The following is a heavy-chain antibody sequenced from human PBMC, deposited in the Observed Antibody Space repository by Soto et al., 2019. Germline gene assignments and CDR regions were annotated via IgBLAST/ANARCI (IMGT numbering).Heavy chain of an antibody. CDR2: IYPGGSDT. J-gene: IGHJ4*02. D-gene: IGHD3-16*01. Sequence: GESLKISCKGSGYSFNTYWIGWVRQMPGKGLEWMGIIYPGGSDTRYSPSFQGQVTISADKSINTAYLQWNSLKASDTAMYYCARRYDFDYWGQGTQVTVSS. V-gene: IGHV5-51*01. CDR3: ARRYDFDY. CDR1: GYSFNTYW.